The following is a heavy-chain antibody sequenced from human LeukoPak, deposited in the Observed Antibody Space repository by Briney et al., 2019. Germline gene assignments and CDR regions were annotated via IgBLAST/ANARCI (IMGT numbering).Heavy chain of an antibody. V-gene: IGHV3-21*01. CDR1: GFSFSNYN. Sequence: GGSLRLSCAASGFSFSNYNMNWVRQAPGKGLEWVSSISSSSSYIHYANSVKGRFTNSRDNAKNSLFLQMNGLRVEDTAIYYCAKDMMARRLQMDVWGQGTTVIVSS. D-gene: IGHD3-16*01. J-gene: IGHJ6*02. CDR3: AKDMMARRLQMDV. CDR2: ISSSSSYI.